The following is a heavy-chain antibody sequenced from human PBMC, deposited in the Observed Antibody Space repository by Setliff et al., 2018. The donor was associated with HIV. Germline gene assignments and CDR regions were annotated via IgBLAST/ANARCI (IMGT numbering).Heavy chain of an antibody. CDR1: GGSIVRYY. D-gene: IGHD2-21*02. CDR3: ARLLQGGNYAFDI. J-gene: IGHJ3*02. V-gene: IGHV4-59*08. CDR2: IYYSGST. Sequence: PSETLSLTCTVSGGSIVRYYWTWIRQPPGKGLEWIGYIYYSGSTNYNPTLKSTVIISVDTSKMQFSLKLRSVTAADTAMYYCARLLQGGNYAFDIWGQGTMVTVSS.